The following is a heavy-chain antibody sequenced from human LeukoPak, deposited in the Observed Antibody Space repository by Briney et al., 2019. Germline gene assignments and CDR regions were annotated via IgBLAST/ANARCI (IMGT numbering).Heavy chain of an antibody. CDR2: ISSSSGYL. D-gene: IGHD1-26*01. J-gene: IGHJ3*02. Sequence: GGSLRLSCAASGFIFSSYSMNWVRQAPGKGLEWVSSISSSSGYLYYADSVKGRFTISRDNAKNSLYLQMNNLRAEDTAVYYCARSPRYSGSYGDACDMWGQGTMVTVSS. CDR1: GFIFSSYS. CDR3: ARSPRYSGSYGDACDM. V-gene: IGHV3-21*01.